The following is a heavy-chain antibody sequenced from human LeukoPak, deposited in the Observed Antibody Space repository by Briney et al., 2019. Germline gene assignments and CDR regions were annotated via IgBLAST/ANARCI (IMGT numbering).Heavy chain of an antibody. CDR1: GFTFSSYE. J-gene: IGHJ6*02. Sequence: GGSLRLSCAASGFTFSSYEMNWVRQAPGKGLEWVSYISCSGSTIYYADSVKGRFTISRDSAKNSLYLQMNSLRAEDTAVYYCARDSGYSSSWYGYYYGMDVWGQGTTVTVSS. D-gene: IGHD6-13*01. V-gene: IGHV3-48*03. CDR3: ARDSGYSSSWYGYYYGMDV. CDR2: ISCSGSTI.